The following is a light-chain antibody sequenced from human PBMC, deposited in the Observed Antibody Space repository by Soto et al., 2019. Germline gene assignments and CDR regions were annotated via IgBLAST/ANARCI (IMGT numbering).Light chain of an antibody. Sequence: EIVMTQSPATLSVSPGERATLTCRASQSVSSNLAWYQQKPGQAPRLLIYGASTRATGIPARFSGSGSGTEFTLTISSLQSEDFAVYYCQQYNNWPPPFGQGTKLDIK. CDR2: GAS. J-gene: IGKJ1*01. CDR3: QQYNNWPPP. CDR1: QSVSSN. V-gene: IGKV3-15*01.